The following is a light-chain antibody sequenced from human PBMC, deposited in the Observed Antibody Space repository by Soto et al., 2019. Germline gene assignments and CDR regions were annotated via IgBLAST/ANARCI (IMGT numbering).Light chain of an antibody. J-gene: IGKJ1*01. CDR3: QQYNTYSWT. V-gene: IGKV1-5*03. CDR1: QSTSSY. Sequence: DIQMTQSPSSLSASFGDRVTITCRASQSTSSYLAWYQQKPGKGPTLLIYKASRLESGVPSRFSGSGSGTEFALTISSLQPADFATYYCQQYNTYSWTFGQGTKVDI. CDR2: KAS.